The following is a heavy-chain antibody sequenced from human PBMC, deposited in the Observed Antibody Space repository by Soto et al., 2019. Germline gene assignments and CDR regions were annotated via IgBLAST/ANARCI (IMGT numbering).Heavy chain of an antibody. J-gene: IGHJ4*02. D-gene: IGHD6-13*01. Sequence: EVQLLESGGGLVQPGGSLRLSCAASGFTFSSDAMSWVRQAPGKGLEWVSAISGSGGSTYYADSVKGRFTISRDNSNNTLYLQMNSLRAEDTTIYYWAKTPPHIAGLDYWGKGNLVAVSS. V-gene: IGHV3-23*01. CDR2: ISGSGGST. CDR1: GFTFSSDA. CDR3: AKTPPHIAGLDY.